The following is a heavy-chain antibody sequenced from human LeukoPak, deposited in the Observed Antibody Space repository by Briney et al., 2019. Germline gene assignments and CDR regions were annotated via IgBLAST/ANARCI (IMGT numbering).Heavy chain of an antibody. CDR3: ARLVEDYYYYYYMDV. J-gene: IGHJ6*03. CDR2: ISAYNGNT. Sequence: ASVKVSCKASGYTFTVSYMHWVRQAPGQGREGMGWISAYNGNTNYAQKLQGSVTMTTDTSKSTACMELRSLRSDDTAVYYCARLVEDYYYYYYMDVWGKGTTVTVCS. D-gene: IGHD5-24*01. V-gene: IGHV1-18*04. CDR1: GYTFTVSY.